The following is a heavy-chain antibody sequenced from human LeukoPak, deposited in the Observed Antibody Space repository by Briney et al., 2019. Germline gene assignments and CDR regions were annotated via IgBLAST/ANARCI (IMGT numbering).Heavy chain of an antibody. D-gene: IGHD5-18*01. Sequence: SETLSLTCTVSGGSVSNSLYYWSWIRQPPGKGLEWIGYIYYNGDTNYNPSLKSRVIISIDTSSNQFSLRLNSMTAADTAVYYCARGQTAPGHYFDYWGQGTLVTVSS. J-gene: IGHJ4*02. CDR1: GGSVSNSLYY. CDR2: IYYNGDT. V-gene: IGHV4-61*01. CDR3: ARGQTAPGHYFDY.